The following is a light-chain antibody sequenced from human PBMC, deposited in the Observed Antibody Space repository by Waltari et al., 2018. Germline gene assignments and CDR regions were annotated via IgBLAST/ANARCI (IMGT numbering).Light chain of an antibody. Sequence: DVQVTQSPSSLSAIIGDRVTITCRASRNIRDHINWYQHRPGKAPKLLIFDASSLNSGVPLRFSGSGSGTDFTLTISSLQREDFATYYCQQSFGTPLSFGGGTGVEFK. V-gene: IGKV1-39*01. CDR2: DAS. CDR3: QQSFGTPLS. J-gene: IGKJ4*01. CDR1: RNIRDH.